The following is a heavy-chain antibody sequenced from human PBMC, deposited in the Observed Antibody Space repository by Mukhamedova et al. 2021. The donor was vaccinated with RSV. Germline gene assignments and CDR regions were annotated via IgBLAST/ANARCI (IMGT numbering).Heavy chain of an antibody. Sequence: AAPVKGRFTISRDDSKNTLYLQMNSLKTEDTAVYYCTGHRTYYDILTGYYHTYYFDYWGQGTLVTASS. CDR3: TGHRTYYDILTGYYHTYYFDY. D-gene: IGHD3-9*01. V-gene: IGHV3-15*01. J-gene: IGHJ4*02.